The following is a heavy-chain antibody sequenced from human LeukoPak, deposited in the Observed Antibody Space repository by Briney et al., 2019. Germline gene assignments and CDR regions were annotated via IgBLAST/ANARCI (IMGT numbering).Heavy chain of an antibody. V-gene: IGHV4-59*01. Sequence: SETLSLTCTVSGXSISSYYWSWIRQPPGKGLEWIGYIYYSGSTNYNPSLKSRVTISVDTSKNQFSLKLSSVTAADTAVYYCARAPAPYYYDSSGYQYWGQGTLVTVSS. CDR1: GXSISSYY. CDR2: IYYSGST. J-gene: IGHJ4*02. CDR3: ARAPAPYYYDSSGYQY. D-gene: IGHD3-22*01.